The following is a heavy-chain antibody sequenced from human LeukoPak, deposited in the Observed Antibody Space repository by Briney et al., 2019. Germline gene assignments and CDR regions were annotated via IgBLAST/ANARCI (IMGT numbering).Heavy chain of an antibody. CDR1: GYTFTGYY. V-gene: IGHV1-2*02. CDR3: ARVNIVVVPAAPFDL. Sequence: ASVKVSCKASGYTFTGYYMHWVRQAPGQGLEWMGWIYPNSGGTNYAQKFQGRVTMTRDTSISTAYMELSRLRSDDTAVYYCARVNIVVVPAAPFDLWGRGTLVTVSS. CDR2: IYPNSGGT. J-gene: IGHJ2*01. D-gene: IGHD2-2*01.